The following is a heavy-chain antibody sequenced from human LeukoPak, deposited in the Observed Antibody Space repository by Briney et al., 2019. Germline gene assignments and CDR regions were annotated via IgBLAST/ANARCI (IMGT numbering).Heavy chain of an antibody. CDR1: GGSISSYY. CDR3: AREVSARVYYFDY. D-gene: IGHD2-8*01. CDR2: IYYTGST. J-gene: IGHJ4*02. Sequence: PSETLSLTCTVSGGSISSYYWSWIRQPPGKGLEWIGYIYYTGSTNFNPSLKSRVTMSVDTSKNQFSLKLSSVTAADTAVYYCAREVSARVYYFDYWGQGTLVTVSS. V-gene: IGHV4-59*12.